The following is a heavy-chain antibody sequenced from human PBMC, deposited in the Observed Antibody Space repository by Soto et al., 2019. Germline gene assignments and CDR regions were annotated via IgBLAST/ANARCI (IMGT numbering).Heavy chain of an antibody. CDR3: VRRSPEDAFDI. V-gene: IGHV4-30-2*01. CDR2: IYEGGNT. CDR1: GGSIVSGGYS. J-gene: IGHJ3*02. Sequence: LSLTCAVSGGSIVSGGYSWSWIRQPPGKGLQWIGHIYEGGNTYYTPSLDSRVTISVDKSKNQFSLRLSSVTAADTAVYFCVRRSPEDAFDIWGQGTLATVSS.